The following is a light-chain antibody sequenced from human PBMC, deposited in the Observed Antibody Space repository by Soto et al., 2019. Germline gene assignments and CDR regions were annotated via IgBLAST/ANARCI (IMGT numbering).Light chain of an antibody. CDR2: GAS. Sequence: EIVMTQSPATLSVSPGERATLSCRASHSVSSNLAWYQQKPGQAPRLLIYGASTRATGIPARFSGSGSGTEFTLTISSLQSEDFAVYYWQQYNNWPPMAFGQGTKVEIK. CDR1: HSVSSN. CDR3: QQYNNWPPMA. V-gene: IGKV3-15*01. J-gene: IGKJ1*01.